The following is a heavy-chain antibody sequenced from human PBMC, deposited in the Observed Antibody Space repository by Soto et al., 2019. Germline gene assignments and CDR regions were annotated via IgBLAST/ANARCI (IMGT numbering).Heavy chain of an antibody. V-gene: IGHV4-34*01. CDR3: ARRGDYHDSSVNAHDI. CDR1: GGSFSGYY. D-gene: IGHD3-22*01. Sequence: QVQLQQWGAGLLKPSETLSLTCAVYGGSFSGYYWSWIRQPPGKGLEWIGEINHSGSTNYNPSLKSRVTISVDTSKNQFSLKLSSVTAADTAVYYCARRGDYHDSSVNAHDIWGQGTMVTVSS. CDR2: INHSGST. J-gene: IGHJ3*02.